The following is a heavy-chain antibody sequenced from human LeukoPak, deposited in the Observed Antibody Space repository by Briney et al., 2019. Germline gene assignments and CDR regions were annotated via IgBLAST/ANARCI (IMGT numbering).Heavy chain of an antibody. V-gene: IGHV3-20*04. CDR2: INWNGVST. Sequence: RAGGSLRLSCATSGFTFDDHGMSWVRQAPGKGLEWVSGINWNGVSTAYADSVKGRFTISRDNAKYSLLLQMNSLRAEDTAVYFCAKLLNEGTTYDHWGQGGLVTVSS. D-gene: IGHD1-1*01. J-gene: IGHJ4*02. CDR1: GFTFDDHG. CDR3: AKLLNEGTTYDH.